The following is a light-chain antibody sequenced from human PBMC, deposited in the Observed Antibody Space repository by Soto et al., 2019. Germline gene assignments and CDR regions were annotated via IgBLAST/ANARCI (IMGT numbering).Light chain of an antibody. CDR3: SSYTSSSTLEV. CDR2: DVS. J-gene: IGLJ2*01. V-gene: IGLV2-14*01. Sequence: QSALAQPASVSGSPGQSITISCTGTSSDVGGYNYVSWYQQLPGKAPKLMIYDVSNRPSGVSNRFSGSKSGNTASLTISGLQAEDEADYHCSSYTSSSTLEVFGGGTKLTVL. CDR1: SSDVGGYNY.